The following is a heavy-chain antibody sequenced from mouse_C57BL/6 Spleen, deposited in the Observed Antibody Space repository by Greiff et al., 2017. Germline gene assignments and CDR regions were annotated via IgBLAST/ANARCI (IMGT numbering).Heavy chain of an antibody. J-gene: IGHJ4*01. CDR3: AGLLRYAMDC. D-gene: IGHD1-1*01. CDR2: IDPSDSYT. V-gene: IGHV1-59*01. Sequence: QVQLQQPGAELVRPGTSVKLSCKASGYTFTSYWMHWVKQRPGQGLEWIGVIDPSDSYTNYNQKFKGKATLTVDTSSSTAYMQLSSLTSEDSAVYYCAGLLRYAMDCWGQGTSVTVSS. CDR1: GYTFTSYW.